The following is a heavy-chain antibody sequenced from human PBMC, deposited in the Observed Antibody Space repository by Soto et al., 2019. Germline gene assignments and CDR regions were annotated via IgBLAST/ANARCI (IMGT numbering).Heavy chain of an antibody. V-gene: IGHV3-23*01. CDR2: ISGSGGTS. Sequence: XESLRLSCVASGLTFSSYAMSGVRQAPGEGLEWVSSISGSGGTSHYAHSVKGRFTISRDNSKNTVYLQMDSLRADDTAVYYCADIFNWRFFDYWGQGTLVTVSS. J-gene: IGHJ4*02. CDR1: GLTFSSYA. CDR3: ADIFNWRFFDY. D-gene: IGHD3-3*01.